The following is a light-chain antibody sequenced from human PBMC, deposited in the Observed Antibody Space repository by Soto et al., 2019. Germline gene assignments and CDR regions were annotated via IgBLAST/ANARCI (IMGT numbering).Light chain of an antibody. Sequence: EIVLTQSPVPLSLSPGERATLSCRASQKISHNFLAWFQQKPGLAPRLLISGASTRASDIPDRFSGSGSGTDFALTISRLEPEDFAVYFCQQYGRSPFTFGQGTKLLIK. V-gene: IGKV3-20*01. CDR3: QQYGRSPFT. CDR2: GAS. J-gene: IGKJ2*01. CDR1: QKISHNF.